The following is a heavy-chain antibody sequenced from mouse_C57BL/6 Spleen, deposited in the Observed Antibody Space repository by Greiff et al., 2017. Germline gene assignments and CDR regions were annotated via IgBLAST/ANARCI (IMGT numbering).Heavy chain of an antibody. Sequence: VQLKESGPELVKPGASVKISCKASGYSFTGYYMNWVKQSPEKSLEWIGEINPSTGGTTYNQKFKAKATLTVDKSSSTAYMQLKSLTSEDSAVYYCAVGGTADYAMDYWCQGTSVTVSS. CDR1: GYSFTGYY. CDR3: AVGGTADYAMDY. J-gene: IGHJ4*01. D-gene: IGHD3-3*01. CDR2: INPSTGGT. V-gene: IGHV1-42*01.